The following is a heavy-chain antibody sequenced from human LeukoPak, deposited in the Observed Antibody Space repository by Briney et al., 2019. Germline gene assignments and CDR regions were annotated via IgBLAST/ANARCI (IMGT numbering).Heavy chain of an antibody. CDR2: ISYDGSNK. V-gene: IGHV3-30*18. CDR3: AKDQGGYSYGFH. J-gene: IGHJ4*02. Sequence: PGRSLRLSCAASGFTFSRYSMHRVREAQGKGLEWVAVISYDGSNKYYADSVKGRFTISRDNSKNTLYLQMNSLRAEDTAVYYCAKDQGGYSYGFHWGQGTLVTVSS. CDR1: GFTFSRYS. D-gene: IGHD5-18*01.